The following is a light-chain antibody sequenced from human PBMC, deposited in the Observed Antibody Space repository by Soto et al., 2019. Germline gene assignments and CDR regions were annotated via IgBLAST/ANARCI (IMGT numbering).Light chain of an antibody. CDR2: DVN. CDR3: SSYAGSNNLL. CDR1: SGDVGGYNH. J-gene: IGLJ2*01. Sequence: QSALTQPPSASGSPGQSVTISCTGTSGDVGGYNHVSWYQQHPGKAPKLMIYDVNKRPSGVPYRFSGSKSCNTASLTVSGLQVEDEADYYCSSYAGSNNLLFGGGTKLTVL. V-gene: IGLV2-8*01.